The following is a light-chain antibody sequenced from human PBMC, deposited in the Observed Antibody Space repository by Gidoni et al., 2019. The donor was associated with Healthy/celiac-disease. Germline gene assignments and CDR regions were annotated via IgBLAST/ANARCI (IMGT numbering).Light chain of an antibody. J-gene: IGLJ2*01. Sequence: SYELTQPPSVSVSPGQTASITCSGDKLGDKYACWYQQKPGQSPVLVIYQDSKRPSGIPARFSGSNSGNTATLTIRGTQAMDEADYYCQAWDSSTVVFGGGTKLTVL. CDR2: QDS. CDR1: KLGDKY. CDR3: QAWDSSTVV. V-gene: IGLV3-1*01.